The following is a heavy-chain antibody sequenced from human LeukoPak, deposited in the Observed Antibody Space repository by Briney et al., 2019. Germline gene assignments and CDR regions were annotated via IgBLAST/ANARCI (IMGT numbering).Heavy chain of an antibody. CDR1: GASISRGGYY. D-gene: IGHD1-14*01. V-gene: IGHV4-31*01. J-gene: IGHJ4*02. CDR2: IYYSGNS. Sequence: PSETLSLTCTVSGASISRGGYYWGWFRQHPGKGLEWIVFIYYSGNSYYKPSLKSPFTISVDTSKNQFSLRVNSVTAADTAVYYCARDNECSGIDYWGQGTLVTVSS. CDR3: ARDNECSGIDY.